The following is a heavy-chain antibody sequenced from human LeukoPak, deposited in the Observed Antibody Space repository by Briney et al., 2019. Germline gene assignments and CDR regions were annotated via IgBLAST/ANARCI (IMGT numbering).Heavy chain of an antibody. J-gene: IGHJ4*02. CDR1: GFTFSSHA. D-gene: IGHD6-13*01. V-gene: IGHV3-23*01. Sequence: PGGSLRLSCAASGFTFSSHAMSWVRQAPGKGLEWVSAISGSGGSTYYADSVKGRFTISRDNSKNTLYLQMNSLRAEDTAVYYCAKSPSKGSSWYQNDYWGQGTLVTVSS. CDR3: AKSPSKGSSWYQNDY. CDR2: ISGSGGST.